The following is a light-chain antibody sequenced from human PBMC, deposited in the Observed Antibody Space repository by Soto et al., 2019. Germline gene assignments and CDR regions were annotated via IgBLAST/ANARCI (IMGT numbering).Light chain of an antibody. Sequence: QSVLTQPPSASGTPGQRVTFSCSGSSSNIGSNYVYWYQQLPGTAPKLLIYRNNQRPSGVPDRFSGSKSGTSASLAISGLRSEDEADYYCAAWDDSLSSYVFGTGTKVTVL. V-gene: IGLV1-47*01. CDR1: SSNIGSNY. CDR3: AAWDDSLSSYV. J-gene: IGLJ1*01. CDR2: RNN.